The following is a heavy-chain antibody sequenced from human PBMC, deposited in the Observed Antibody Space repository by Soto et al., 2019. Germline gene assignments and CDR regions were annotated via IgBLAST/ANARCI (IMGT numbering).Heavy chain of an antibody. CDR3: AKDNSLHWFDP. J-gene: IGHJ5*02. Sequence: GSLRLSCATSGFSSSTYAMTWVRQAPGKGLEWVSTFNGNGGGTHYADSVKGRFTISRDNSKNTLYLQMDSLRAEDTATYYCAKDNSLHWFDPWCQGTLVTVSS. CDR2: FNGNGGGT. CDR1: GFSSSTYA. D-gene: IGHD2-15*01. V-gene: IGHV3-23*01.